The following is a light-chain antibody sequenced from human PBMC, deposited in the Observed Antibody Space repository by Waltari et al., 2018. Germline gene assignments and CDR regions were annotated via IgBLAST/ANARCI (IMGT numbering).Light chain of an antibody. Sequence: QSVLTQPPSASGTPGQRVTISCSGGRSNIGKNYVCWYQQLPGTAPKLLIYRTNLRPSGVPEQFSGSKSDTSASLAISGLRSEDEADYYCAAWDDSLRGPVFGGGTKLTVL. V-gene: IGLV1-47*01. CDR1: RSNIGKNY. CDR2: RTN. J-gene: IGLJ3*02. CDR3: AAWDDSLRGPV.